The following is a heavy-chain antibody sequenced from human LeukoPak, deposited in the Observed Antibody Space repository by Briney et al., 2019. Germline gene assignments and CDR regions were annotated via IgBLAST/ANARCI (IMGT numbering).Heavy chain of an antibody. CDR2: INEAGVEK. Sequence: GGSLRLSSEASEFTFSSYWMHWVRQPPGKGLEWVANINEAGVEKYHVDSVKGRFTIFRDNAKNSLYLQMNNLRAEDTAVYYCARELSRTGAFDYWGQGTLVTVSS. CDR3: ARELSRTGAFDY. CDR1: EFTFSSYW. J-gene: IGHJ4*02. D-gene: IGHD3-10*01. V-gene: IGHV3-7*03.